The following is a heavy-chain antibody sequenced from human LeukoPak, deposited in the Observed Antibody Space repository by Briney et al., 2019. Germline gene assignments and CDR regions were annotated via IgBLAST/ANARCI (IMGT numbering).Heavy chain of an antibody. CDR1: GGSFSGYY. J-gene: IGHJ4*02. CDR3: ARSRRGSYLVYFDY. CDR2: TNHSGST. V-gene: IGHV4-34*01. D-gene: IGHD1-26*01. Sequence: SETLSLTCAVYGGSFSGYYWSWIRQPPGKGLGWSGETNHSGSTNYNPSLKSRVTISVATSKTRFSRMWSSVTAADTAVYYCARSRRGSYLVYFDYWGQGTLVTVSS.